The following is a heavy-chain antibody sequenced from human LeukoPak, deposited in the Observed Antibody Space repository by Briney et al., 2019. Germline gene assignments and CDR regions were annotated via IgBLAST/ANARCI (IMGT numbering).Heavy chain of an antibody. CDR1: GGSFGNFA. J-gene: IGHJ4*02. Sequence: ASVKVSCKASGGSFGNFAISWVRQAPGQGLEWVGRIIPILGIPATYARNFQGRVTITADKYTSIAYVDLISLTSDDTAVYYCAREGPGTPGVFDYWGQGTLVTVSS. CDR2: IIPILGIPA. V-gene: IGHV1-69*04. D-gene: IGHD1-1*01. CDR3: AREGPGTPGVFDY.